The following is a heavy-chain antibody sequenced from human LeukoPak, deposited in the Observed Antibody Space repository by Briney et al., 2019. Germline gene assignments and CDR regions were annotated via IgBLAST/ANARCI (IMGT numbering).Heavy chain of an antibody. V-gene: IGHV4-39*01. CDR3: ARSRELQTGDFDY. CDR2: IYYSGST. CDR1: GGSISSSIYY. J-gene: IGHJ4*02. D-gene: IGHD1-26*01. Sequence: PSETLSLTCTVSGGSISSSIYYWGWIRQPPGKGLEWIGSIYYSGSTYYNPSLKSRVTISVDTSKNQFSLKLSSVTAADTAVYYCARSRELQTGDFDYWGQGTLVTVSS.